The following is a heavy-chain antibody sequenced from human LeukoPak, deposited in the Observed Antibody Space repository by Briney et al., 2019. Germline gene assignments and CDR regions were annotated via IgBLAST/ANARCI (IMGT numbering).Heavy chain of an antibody. V-gene: IGHV3-30*02. D-gene: IGHD3-10*01. Sequence: GGSLRLSCAASGFTISSYGMHWVRQAPGKGLEWVAFIRYDGSNKYYADSVKGRFTISRDNSKNTLYLQMNSLRAEDTAVYYCAKSRGDPNRYYFDYWGQGTLVTVSS. CDR1: GFTISSYG. CDR2: IRYDGSNK. CDR3: AKSRGDPNRYYFDY. J-gene: IGHJ4*02.